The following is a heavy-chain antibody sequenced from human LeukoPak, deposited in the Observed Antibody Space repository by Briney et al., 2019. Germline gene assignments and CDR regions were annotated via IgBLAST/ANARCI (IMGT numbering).Heavy chain of an antibody. CDR2: IYYSGTI. Sequence: SETLSLTCAVYGGSFSGYYWNWIRQSPEKGLEWIGYIYYSGTINYNPSLKARVTMSIDTSKNQFSLKVSSVTAADTAVYYCAKSKSLGLQYFDNWGQGTLATVSS. J-gene: IGHJ4*02. CDR3: AKSKSLGLQYFDN. CDR1: GGSFSGYY. D-gene: IGHD1-7*01. V-gene: IGHV4-59*01.